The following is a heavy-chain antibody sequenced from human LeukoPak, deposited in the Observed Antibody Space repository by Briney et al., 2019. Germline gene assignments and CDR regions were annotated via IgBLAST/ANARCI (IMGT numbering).Heavy chain of an antibody. CDR2: INREGSST. V-gene: IGHV3-74*01. CDR1: GFTFSNYW. J-gene: IGHJ6*02. D-gene: IGHD6-19*01. Sequence: GGSLRLSCAASGFTFSNYWIHWVRQAPGKGLVWVSRINREGSSTNYADSVQGRFTISRDNAKNTLYLQMNSLRAEDTAVYYCARDVREAVAGTFYYYYYGMDVWGQGTTVTVSS. CDR3: ARDVREAVAGTFYYYYYGMDV.